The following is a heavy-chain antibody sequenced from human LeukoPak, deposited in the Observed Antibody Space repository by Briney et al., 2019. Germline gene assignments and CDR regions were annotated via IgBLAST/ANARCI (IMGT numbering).Heavy chain of an antibody. CDR2: IRYDGSNK. CDR1: RFLFSSYG. D-gene: IGHD1-26*01. V-gene: IGHV3-33*01. Sequence: GGSLTLSCAASRFLFSSYGMHWVRQAPGEGVVWVAVIRYDGSNKYYADSVKGRFTISRDNSKTTLYLQMSSLRAEETAVYYCARGNGASLEAGAFDIWGQGTMVTVSS. J-gene: IGHJ3*02. CDR3: ARGNGASLEAGAFDI.